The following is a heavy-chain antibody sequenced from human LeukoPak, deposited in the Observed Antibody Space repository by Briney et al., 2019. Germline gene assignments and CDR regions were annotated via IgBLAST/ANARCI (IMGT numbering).Heavy chain of an antibody. V-gene: IGHV3-9*01. CDR2: ISLNSGII. D-gene: IGHD6-19*01. Sequence: PGGSLRLSCAAPGFNFDAYAMHWVRQAPGKGLEWVSSISLNSGIIDYADSVKGRFTISRDNAKNSLYLQMNSLRAEDTALYYCTKDIGKFYTSGWNYFSMDVWGQGTTVTVSS. CDR3: TKDIGKFYTSGWNYFSMDV. J-gene: IGHJ6*02. CDR1: GFNFDAYA.